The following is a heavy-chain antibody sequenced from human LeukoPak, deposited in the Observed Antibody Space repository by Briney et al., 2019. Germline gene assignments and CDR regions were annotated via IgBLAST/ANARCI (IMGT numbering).Heavy chain of an antibody. J-gene: IGHJ4*02. CDR3: ARTIHFDY. D-gene: IGHD3-10*01. Sequence: KGLEWIGSIYHSGSTYYNPSLKSRVTISVDTSKNQFSLKLSSVTAADTAVYYCARTIHFDYWGQGTLVTVSS. CDR2: IYHSGST. V-gene: IGHV4-38-2*01.